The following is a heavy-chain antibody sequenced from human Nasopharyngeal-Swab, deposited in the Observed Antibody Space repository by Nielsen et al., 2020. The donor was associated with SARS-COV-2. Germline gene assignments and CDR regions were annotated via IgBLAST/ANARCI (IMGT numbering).Heavy chain of an antibody. CDR1: GGSISSSSYY. Sequence: SETLSLTCTVSGGSISSSSYYWGWIRQPPGKGLEWIGNIYYSGSTYYNPSLKSRVTISVDTSKNQFSLKLSSVTAADTAVYYCARGSPVYCSSTSCYGKYYYYGMDVWGQGTTVTVSS. V-gene: IGHV4-39*01. J-gene: IGHJ6*02. D-gene: IGHD2-2*01. CDR2: IYYSGST. CDR3: ARGSPVYCSSTSCYGKYYYYGMDV.